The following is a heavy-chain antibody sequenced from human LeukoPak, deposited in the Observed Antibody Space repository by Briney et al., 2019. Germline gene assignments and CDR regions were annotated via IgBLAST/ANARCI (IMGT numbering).Heavy chain of an antibody. V-gene: IGHV4-59*01. D-gene: IGHD2-2*01. J-gene: IGHJ3*02. Sequence: PSETLSLTCTVSGGSISSYYWSWIRQPPGKGLESIGYIYYSGSTNYNPSLKSRVTISVDTSKNQFSLKLSSVTAADTAVYCCARDWYCSSTSCPGSFDIWGQGTMVTVSS. CDR3: ARDWYCSSTSCPGSFDI. CDR1: GGSISSYY. CDR2: IYYSGST.